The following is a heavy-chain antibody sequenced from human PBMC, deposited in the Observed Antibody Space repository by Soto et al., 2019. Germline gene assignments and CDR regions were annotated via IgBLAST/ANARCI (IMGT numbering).Heavy chain of an antibody. CDR3: ARKDAFDI. Sequence: QVQMVQSGAEVKNPGASVKVSCKASGYTFTSYDINWVRPATGQGLEWMGWMKPNSGNTGYAQKCQGRVTMTRNTSISKAYMELSSLRSEDMAVYYCARKDAFDIWGQGTMVTVSS. CDR1: GYTFTSYD. J-gene: IGHJ3*02. CDR2: MKPNSGNT. V-gene: IGHV1-8*01.